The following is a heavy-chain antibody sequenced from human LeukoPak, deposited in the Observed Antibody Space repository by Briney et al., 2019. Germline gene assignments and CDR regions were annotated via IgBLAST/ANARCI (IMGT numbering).Heavy chain of an antibody. CDR1: GYTFTSYG. J-gene: IGHJ6*02. CDR2: ISVYNGNT. Sequence: ASVKVSCKASGYTFTSYGISWVRQALGQGLEWMGWISVYNGNTNYAQKLQGRVTMTTDTSTGTAYMELRSLRSDDPAVYYCARNGVVEAGYYYYGMAVWGQGTTVTVSS. V-gene: IGHV1-18*01. CDR3: ARNGVVEAGYYYYGMAV. D-gene: IGHD2-15*01.